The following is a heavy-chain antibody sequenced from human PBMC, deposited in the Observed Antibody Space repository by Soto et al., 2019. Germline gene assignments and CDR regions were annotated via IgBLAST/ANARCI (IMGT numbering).Heavy chain of an antibody. CDR2: IKQDGSEK. Sequence: HPGGSLRLSCAASGFTFSSYWMSWVRQAPGKGLEWVANIKQDGSEKYYVDSVKGRFTISRDNAKNSLYLQMNSLRAEDTAVYYCASEGPSFIQLWPHFDYWGQGTLVTVSS. V-gene: IGHV3-7*03. D-gene: IGHD5-18*01. CDR1: GFTFSSYW. CDR3: ASEGPSFIQLWPHFDY. J-gene: IGHJ4*02.